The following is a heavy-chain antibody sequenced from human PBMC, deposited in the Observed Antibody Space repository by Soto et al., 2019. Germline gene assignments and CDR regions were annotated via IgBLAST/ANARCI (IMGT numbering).Heavy chain of an antibody. CDR2: IYYSGST. CDR3: ARHYGGTTVDY. V-gene: IGHV4-39*07. Sequence: SSETLSLTCTVSGVCTRCRSNYWAWIRQPPGKGLEWIGSIYYSGSTYYNPSLKSRVTISVDTSKNQFSLKLSSVTAADTAVYYCARHYGGTTVDYWGQGTLVTVS. D-gene: IGHD4-17*01. J-gene: IGHJ4*02. CDR1: GVCTRCRSNY.